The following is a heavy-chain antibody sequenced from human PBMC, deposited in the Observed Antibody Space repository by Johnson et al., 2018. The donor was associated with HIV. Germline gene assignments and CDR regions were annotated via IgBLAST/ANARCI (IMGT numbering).Heavy chain of an antibody. Sequence: EVQLVESGGGLVKPGGSLRLSCAASGFTFSNAWMTWVRQAPGKGQEWVGRIKSKIDGGTTDYAAPVKGRFSISRDDAKNTLYLQMNSLETEDTAVYYCTAPIVGAIDAFDIWGQGTKVTVSS. J-gene: IGHJ3*02. CDR2: IKSKIDGGTT. CDR1: GFTFSNAW. CDR3: TAPIVGAIDAFDI. D-gene: IGHD1-26*01. V-gene: IGHV3-15*01.